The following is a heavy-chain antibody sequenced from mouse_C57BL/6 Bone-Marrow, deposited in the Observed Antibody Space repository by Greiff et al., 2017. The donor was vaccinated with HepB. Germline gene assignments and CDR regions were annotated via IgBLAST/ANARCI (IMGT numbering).Heavy chain of an antibody. V-gene: IGHV3-6*01. D-gene: IGHD5-1*01. Sequence: ESGPGLVKPSQSLSLTCSVTGYSITSGYYWNWIRQFPGNKLEWMGYISYDGSNNYNPSLKNRISITRDTSKNQFFLKLNSVTTEDTATYYCARERLYLYAMDYWGQGTPVTVSS. CDR1: GYSITSGYY. CDR3: ARERLYLYAMDY. J-gene: IGHJ4*01. CDR2: ISYDGSN.